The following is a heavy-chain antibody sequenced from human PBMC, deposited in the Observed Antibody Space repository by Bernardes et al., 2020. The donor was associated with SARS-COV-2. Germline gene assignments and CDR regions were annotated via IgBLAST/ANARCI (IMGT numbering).Heavy chain of an antibody. CDR1: GGSFSGYY. V-gene: IGHV4-34*01. CDR2: INHSGST. J-gene: IGHJ6*03. Sequence: SETLSLTCAVYGGSFSGYYWSWIRQPPGKGLEWIGEINHSGSTNYNPSLKSRVTISVDTSKNQFSLKLSSVTAADTAVYYCARGATRNYRFLNYYYYMDVWGKGTTVTVSS. CDR3: ARGATRNYRFLNYYYYMDV. D-gene: IGHD1-7*01.